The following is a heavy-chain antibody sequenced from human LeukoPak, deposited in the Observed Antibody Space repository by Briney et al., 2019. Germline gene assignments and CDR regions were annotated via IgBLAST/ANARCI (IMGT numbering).Heavy chain of an antibody. CDR3: ARDKSDGYIGY. V-gene: IGHV4-39*07. D-gene: IGHD5-24*01. CDR1: GDSMSSTSYY. J-gene: IGHJ4*02. Sequence: SETLSLTCTVSGDSMSSTSYYWGWIRQSPGKGLEWIGSIYPSGSTYYNPSLQSRVTISVDTSKNQFSLKLYSVTAADTAVYYCARDKSDGYIGYWGQGTLVTVSS. CDR2: IYPSGST.